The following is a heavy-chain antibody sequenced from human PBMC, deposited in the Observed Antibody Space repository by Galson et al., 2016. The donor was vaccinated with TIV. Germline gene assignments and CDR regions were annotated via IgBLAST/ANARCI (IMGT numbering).Heavy chain of an antibody. V-gene: IGHV3-48*03. D-gene: IGHD3-16*01. CDR1: GFTFSTYD. CDR2: ITNSGLTI. J-gene: IGHJ3*01. CDR3: ARVGVYKGNAFDL. Sequence: SLRLSCAVSGFTFSTYDMNWVRQAPGKGLEWLSYITNSGLTIYYADSVKGRFTISRDNAKDSLFLQMNSLRAEDTAMYYCARVGVYKGNAFDLWGQGTMVTVSS.